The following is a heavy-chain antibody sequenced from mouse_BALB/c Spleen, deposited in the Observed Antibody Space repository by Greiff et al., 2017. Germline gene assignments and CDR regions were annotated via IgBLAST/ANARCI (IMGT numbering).Heavy chain of an antibody. CDR3: ARPGEGLTGAMDY. Sequence: EVKLQESGGGLVQPGGSLKLSCAASGFDFSRYWMSWVRQAPGKGLEWIGEINPDSSTINYTPSLKDKFIISRDNAKNTLYLQMSKVRSEDTALYYCARPGEGLTGAMDYWGQGTSVTVSS. D-gene: IGHD1-1*01. CDR1: GFDFSRYW. CDR2: INPDSSTI. J-gene: IGHJ4*01. V-gene: IGHV4-1*02.